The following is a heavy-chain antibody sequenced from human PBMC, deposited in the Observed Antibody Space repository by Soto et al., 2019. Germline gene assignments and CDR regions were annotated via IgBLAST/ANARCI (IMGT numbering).Heavy chain of an antibody. D-gene: IGHD6-13*01. CDR2: INPRSGDT. V-gene: IGHV1-46*03. J-gene: IGHJ5*02. CDR3: ARIDCYNSNCFSNWFDP. Sequence: QVHLVQSGAEVRMPWASVKVSCKASGYTFTDYFMHWVRQAPGQGLEWMGIINPRSGDTGYAQKFPGRVIMTTATSPSTVYMELSGLTSEDTAIEYCARIDCYNSNCFSNWFDPWGEGTLVTVSS. CDR1: GYTFTDYF.